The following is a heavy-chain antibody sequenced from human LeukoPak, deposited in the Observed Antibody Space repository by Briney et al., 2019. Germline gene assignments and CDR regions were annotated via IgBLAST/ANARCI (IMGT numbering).Heavy chain of an antibody. J-gene: IGHJ4*02. CDR2: IIPVSAIV. CDR3: ARERGDGLQYTYYFDY. Sequence: ASVKVSCKASGYTFTSYGISWVQQAPGQGLEWMGGIIPVSAIVNYAQKFQGRVTITADESTSTAYMELSSLRSEDTAVYYCARERGDGLQYTYYFDYWGQGTLVTVSS. V-gene: IGHV1-69*13. CDR1: GYTFTSYG. D-gene: IGHD4-11*01.